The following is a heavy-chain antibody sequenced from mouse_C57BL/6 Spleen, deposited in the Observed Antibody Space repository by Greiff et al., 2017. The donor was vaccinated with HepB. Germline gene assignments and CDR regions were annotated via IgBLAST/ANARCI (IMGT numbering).Heavy chain of an antibody. CDR1: GFTFSDYY. D-gene: IGHD2-5*01. J-gene: IGHJ1*03. CDR2: INYDGSST. CDR3: ARDSNYVWYFDV. Sequence: EVQLVESEGGLVQPGSSMKLSCTASGFTFSDYYMAWVRQVPEKGLEWVANINYDGSSTYYLDSLKSRFIISRENAKNILYLQMSSLKSEDTATYYCARDSNYVWYFDVWGTGTTVTVSS. V-gene: IGHV5-16*01.